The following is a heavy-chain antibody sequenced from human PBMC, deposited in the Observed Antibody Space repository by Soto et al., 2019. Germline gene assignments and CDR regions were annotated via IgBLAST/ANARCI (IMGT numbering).Heavy chain of an antibody. CDR2: IRTKANSYAT. Sequence: EVPLVESGGGLVQPGGSLKLSCSASGFTFSGSAMHWVRQASGKGLEWVGRIRTKANSYATIYGASVKGRFTVSRDDSKNTTYLQMNSLKAEDTAVYYCATSVAGLAFFESWGQGTLVTVSS. D-gene: IGHD6-19*01. CDR3: ATSVAGLAFFES. J-gene: IGHJ4*02. CDR1: GFTFSGSA. V-gene: IGHV3-73*02.